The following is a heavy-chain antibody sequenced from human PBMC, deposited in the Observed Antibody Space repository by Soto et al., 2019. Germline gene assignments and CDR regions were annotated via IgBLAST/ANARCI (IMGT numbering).Heavy chain of an antibody. CDR2: ISGSGGST. Sequence: EVQLLESGGGLVQPGGSLRLSCAASGFTFSSYAMSWVRQAPGKGLEWVSAISGSGGSTYYADSVKGRFTIPRDNSKNTLYLQMNSLRAEDTAVYYCAKATRYNWNPNWFDPWGQGTLVTVSS. D-gene: IGHD1-20*01. CDR3: AKATRYNWNPNWFDP. CDR1: GFTFSSYA. J-gene: IGHJ5*02. V-gene: IGHV3-23*01.